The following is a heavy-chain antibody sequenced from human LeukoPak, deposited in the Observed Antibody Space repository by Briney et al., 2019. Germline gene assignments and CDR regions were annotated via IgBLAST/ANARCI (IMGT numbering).Heavy chain of an antibody. CDR1: GGSFSGYY. J-gene: IGHJ6*03. Sequence: SETLSLTCAVYGGSFSGYYWSWIRQPPGKGLEWIGEINHSGSTNYNPSLKSRVTISVDTSKNQFSLKLSSVTAADTAVYYCARGRGLYYYYYMDVWGKGTTVTVSS. D-gene: IGHD3/OR15-3a*01. CDR2: INHSGST. CDR3: ARGRGLYYYYYMDV. V-gene: IGHV4-34*01.